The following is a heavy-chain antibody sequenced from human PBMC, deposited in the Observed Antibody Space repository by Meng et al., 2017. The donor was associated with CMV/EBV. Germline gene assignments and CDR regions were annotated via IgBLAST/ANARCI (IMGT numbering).Heavy chain of an antibody. CDR1: GFTFSSYA. Sequence: GESLKISCAASGFTFSSYAMHWVRQAPGKGLEWVSVIYSGGSTYYADSVKGRFTISRDSSKNTLYLQMNSLRAEDTAVYYCARVHFGDYGMDYWGQGTLVTVSS. V-gene: IGHV3-NL1*01. J-gene: IGHJ4*02. CDR2: IYSGGST. CDR3: ARVHFGDYGMDY. D-gene: IGHD4-17*01.